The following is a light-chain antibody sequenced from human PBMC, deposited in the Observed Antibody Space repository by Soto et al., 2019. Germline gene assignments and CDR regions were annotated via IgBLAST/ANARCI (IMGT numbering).Light chain of an antibody. CDR2: DAS. V-gene: IGKV3-11*01. Sequence: EIVLTQSPVTPSLSPGERATLSCRASQGVSSYLAWYQQKPGQAPRLLIYDASNRATGIPARFSGSGSGTDFTLTISSLEPEDSAVYYCQKRDNWMYTFGQGTKLEIK. CDR1: QGVSSY. J-gene: IGKJ2*01. CDR3: QKRDNWMYT.